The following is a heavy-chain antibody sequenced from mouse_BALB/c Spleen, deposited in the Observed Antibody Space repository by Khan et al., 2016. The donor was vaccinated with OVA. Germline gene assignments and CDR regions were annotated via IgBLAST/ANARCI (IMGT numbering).Heavy chain of an antibody. J-gene: IGHJ4*01. V-gene: IGHV3-2*02. D-gene: IGHD2-3*01. CDR1: GYSITSDYA. Sequence: DVKLVESGPGLVKPSQSLSLTCTVTGYSITSDYAWNWIRQFPGNKLEWMGYICYSGSSNTNPALKIRISITRDTSKNQFFLQLNSVTTEDTATYYCARDGSRYNYAMDYWGQGTSVTVSS. CDR2: ICYSGSS. CDR3: ARDGSRYNYAMDY.